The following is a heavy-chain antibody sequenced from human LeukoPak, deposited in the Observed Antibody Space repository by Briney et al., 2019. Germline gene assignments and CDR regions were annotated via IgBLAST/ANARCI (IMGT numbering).Heavy chain of an antibody. Sequence: GGSLRLSCAASGFSFDDYDMSWVRQAPGKGLEWVSGNNWNGGSTGYADSVKGRFTISRDNAKNSLYLQMSSLRAEDTALYCCAREEGGYFDYWGQGTLVTVSS. CDR2: NNWNGGST. CDR3: AREEGGYFDY. V-gene: IGHV3-20*04. J-gene: IGHJ4*02. D-gene: IGHD3-16*01. CDR1: GFSFDDYD.